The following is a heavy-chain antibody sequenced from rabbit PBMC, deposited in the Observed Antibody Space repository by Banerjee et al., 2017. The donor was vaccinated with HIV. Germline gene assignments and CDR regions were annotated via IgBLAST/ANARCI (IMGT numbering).Heavy chain of an antibody. CDR1: GLDFNSNHW. J-gene: IGHJ4*01. CDR2: IYTGSSGTT. Sequence: QERLVESGGGLVQPERSLTLTCKVSGLDFNSNHWICWVRQAPGKGPEWIACIYTGSSGTTYYANWAKGRFTISKTSSTTVTLQMTSLTAADTATYFCAREPYLDYAVYGYAFFNLWGPGTWSPS. D-gene: IGHD6-1*01. CDR3: AREPYLDYAVYGYAFFNL. V-gene: IGHV1S45*01.